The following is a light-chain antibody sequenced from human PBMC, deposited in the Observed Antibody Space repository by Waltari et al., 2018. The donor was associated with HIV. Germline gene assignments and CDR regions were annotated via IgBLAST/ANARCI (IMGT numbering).Light chain of an antibody. Sequence: QSVLTQPPSASGTPGQRVTISCSGSSSNIGSNYVYWYQQLPGTAPKLLLQRNTQRPSGVPDRVSGSKAGTSASLAISRLRSEDEADYYCAAWGNSLSLLFGGGTKLSVL. J-gene: IGLJ2*01. CDR1: SSNIGSNY. CDR3: AAWGNSLSLL. V-gene: IGLV1-47*01. CDR2: RNT.